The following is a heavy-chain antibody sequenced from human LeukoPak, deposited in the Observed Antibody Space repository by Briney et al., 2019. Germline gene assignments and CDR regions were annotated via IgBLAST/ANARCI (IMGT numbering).Heavy chain of an antibody. D-gene: IGHD5-12*01. CDR2: IYYSGST. CDR1: GGSISSGGYS. CDR3: ARAPADSGYVDDAFDI. Sequence: SSETLSLTCAVSGGSISSGGYSWSWIRQPPGKGLEWIGYIYYSGSTYYNPSLKSRVTISVDTSKNQFSLKLSSVTAADTAVYYCARAPADSGYVDDAFDIWGQGTMVTVSS. V-gene: IGHV4-30-4*07. J-gene: IGHJ3*02.